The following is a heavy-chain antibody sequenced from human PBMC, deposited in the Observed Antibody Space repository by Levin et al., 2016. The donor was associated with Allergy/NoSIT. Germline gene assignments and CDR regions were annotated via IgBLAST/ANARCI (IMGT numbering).Heavy chain of an antibody. V-gene: IGHV4-39*01. Sequence: GSLRLSCTVSGGSISSSSYYWGWIRQPPGKGLEWIGSIYYSGSTYYNPSLKSRVTISVDTSKNQFSLKLSSVTAADTAVYYCARVRVANWFDPWGQGTLVTVSS. D-gene: IGHD2-15*01. CDR3: ARVRVANWFDP. CDR1: GGSISSSSYY. CDR2: IYYSGST. J-gene: IGHJ5*02.